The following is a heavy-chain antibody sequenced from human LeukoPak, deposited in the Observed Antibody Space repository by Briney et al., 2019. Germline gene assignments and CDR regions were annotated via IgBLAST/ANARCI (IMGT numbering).Heavy chain of an antibody. CDR3: ARDGGYSSSWFSNWFDP. Sequence: SVKVSCKASGGTFSSYAISWVRQAPGQGLEWMGGIIPIFGTANYAQKFQGRVTITADESTSTAYMELSSLRSEDTAVYYCARDGGYSSSWFSNWFDPWGQGTLVTVSS. D-gene: IGHD6-13*01. J-gene: IGHJ5*02. V-gene: IGHV1-69*13. CDR1: GGTFSSYA. CDR2: IIPIFGTA.